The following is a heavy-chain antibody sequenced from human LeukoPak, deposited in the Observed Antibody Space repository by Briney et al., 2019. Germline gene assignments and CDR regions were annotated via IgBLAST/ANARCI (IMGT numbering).Heavy chain of an antibody. CDR1: GGSISSGSYY. Sequence: PSETLSLTWTVSGGSISSGSYYWSWIRQRPGKGLEWIGYIYYSGSTYYNPSLKSRVTISVDTSKNQFSLKLSSVTAADTAVYYCARGGCSGGSCYCAYWGQGTLVTVSS. CDR2: IYYSGST. CDR3: ARGGCSGGSCYCAY. V-gene: IGHV4-31*02. J-gene: IGHJ4*02. D-gene: IGHD2-15*01.